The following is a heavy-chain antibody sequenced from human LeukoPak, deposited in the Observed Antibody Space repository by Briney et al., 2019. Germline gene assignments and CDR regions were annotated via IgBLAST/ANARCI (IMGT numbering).Heavy chain of an antibody. CDR2: IKQDGSEK. Sequence: GRSLRLSCAASGFTFSSYWMSWVRQAPGKGLEWVANIKQDGSEKYYVDSVKGRFTISRDIAKNSLYLQMNSLRAEDTAVYYCARGTGYSSSWYNYWGQGTLVTVSS. CDR1: GFTFSSYW. J-gene: IGHJ4*02. V-gene: IGHV3-7*01. D-gene: IGHD6-13*01. CDR3: ARGTGYSSSWYNY.